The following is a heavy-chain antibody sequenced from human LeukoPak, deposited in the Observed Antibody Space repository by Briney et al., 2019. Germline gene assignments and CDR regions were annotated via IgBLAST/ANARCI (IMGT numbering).Heavy chain of an antibody. D-gene: IGHD5-24*01. CDR3: ARGLGYNSLDY. CDR2: INHSGST. V-gene: IGHV4-34*01. CDR1: GGSFSGYY. Sequence: SETLSLTCAVYGGSFSGYYWSWIRQPPGKGLEWIGEINHSGSTNYNPSLKSRVTISVDTSKNQFSLKLSSVTAADTAVYYCARGLGYNSLDYWGLGTLVTVSS. J-gene: IGHJ4*02.